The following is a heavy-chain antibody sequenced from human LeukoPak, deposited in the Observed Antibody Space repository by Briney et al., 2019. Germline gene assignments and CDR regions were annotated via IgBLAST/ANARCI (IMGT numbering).Heavy chain of an antibody. Sequence: GGSLRLSCAASGFTFSSYGMHWVRQAPGKGLEWVAVISYDGTNKYYADSVKGRFTISRDNSKNTLFLQMNSLRVEDTAVFYCARDRVSGFGPDYWGQGTLVTVSS. CDR2: ISYDGTNK. CDR1: GFTFSSYG. J-gene: IGHJ4*02. V-gene: IGHV3-30*03. CDR3: ARDRVSGFGPDY. D-gene: IGHD3-10*01.